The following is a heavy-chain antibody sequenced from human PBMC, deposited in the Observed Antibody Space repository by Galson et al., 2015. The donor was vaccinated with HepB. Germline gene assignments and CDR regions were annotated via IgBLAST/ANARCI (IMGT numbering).Heavy chain of an antibody. V-gene: IGHV1-18*01. CDR3: ARAASGYCSSTSCYLYWYFDL. D-gene: IGHD2-2*01. CDR2: ISAYNGNT. Sequence: SVKVSCKASGYTFTSYGISWVRQAPGQGLEWMGWISAYNGNTNYAQKLQGRVTMTTDTSTSTAYMELRSLRSDDTAVYYCARAASGYCSSTSCYLYWYFDLWGRGTLVTVSS. CDR1: GYTFTSYG. J-gene: IGHJ2*01.